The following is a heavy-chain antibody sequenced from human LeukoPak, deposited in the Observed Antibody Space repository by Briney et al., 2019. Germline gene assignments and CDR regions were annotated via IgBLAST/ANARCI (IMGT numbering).Heavy chain of an antibody. CDR3: ARGGAGYAFDY. D-gene: IGHD5-12*01. V-gene: IGHV3-66*02. Sequence: PGGSLRLSCAASGFTVSTNYMSWVRQAPGKGLKWVSVISSGGTPYYADSVKGRFTISRDSSENTLYLQMHSLRAEDTAVYYCARGGAGYAFDYWGQGTLVTVSS. CDR1: GFTVSTNY. CDR2: ISSGGTP. J-gene: IGHJ4*02.